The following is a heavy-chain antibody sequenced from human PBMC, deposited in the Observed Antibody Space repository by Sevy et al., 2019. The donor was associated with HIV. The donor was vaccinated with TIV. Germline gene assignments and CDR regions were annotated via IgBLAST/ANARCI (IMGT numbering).Heavy chain of an antibody. Sequence: GGSLRLSSAASGFSFSGYAIHWVRQAPGKGLEWVAVISFDGSNKYYADSVKGRFTISRDNSKNTLFLQMNSLRAEDTAVYYCAKEGAYSYTTYFDYWGQGTVVTVSS. J-gene: IGHJ4*02. CDR1: GFSFSGYA. CDR3: AKEGAYSYTTYFDY. V-gene: IGHV3-30*18. D-gene: IGHD1-26*01. CDR2: ISFDGSNK.